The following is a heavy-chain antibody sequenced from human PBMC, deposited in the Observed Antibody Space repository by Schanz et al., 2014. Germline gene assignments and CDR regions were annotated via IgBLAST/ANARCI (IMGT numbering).Heavy chain of an antibody. D-gene: IGHD3-10*01. Sequence: EVQLLESGGGLVQPGGSLRLSCAASGFTFSSYAMSWVRQAPGKGLEWVSYISSASSTINYADSVKGRFTISRDNAKNSLYLQMNSLRAEDTAVYYCARIGGSVFDYWAQGTLVTVSS. CDR2: ISSASSTI. V-gene: IGHV3-48*01. J-gene: IGHJ4*02. CDR1: GFTFSSYA. CDR3: ARIGGSVFDY.